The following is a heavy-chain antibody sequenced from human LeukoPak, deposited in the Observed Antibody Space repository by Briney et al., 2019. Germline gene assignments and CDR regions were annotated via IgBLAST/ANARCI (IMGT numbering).Heavy chain of an antibody. V-gene: IGHV1-18*01. CDR2: ISAYNGNR. Sequence: ASVKVSCKASGYAFTRYGISWVRRAPGQGLEWMGWISAYNGNRNSAQKFQGRVTMTTDTSTSTVYMELRSLRSDDTAVYYCARDGGGDSWGYFDCWGQGTLVTVSS. J-gene: IGHJ4*02. CDR3: ARDGGGDSWGYFDC. CDR1: GYAFTRYG. D-gene: IGHD2-21*02.